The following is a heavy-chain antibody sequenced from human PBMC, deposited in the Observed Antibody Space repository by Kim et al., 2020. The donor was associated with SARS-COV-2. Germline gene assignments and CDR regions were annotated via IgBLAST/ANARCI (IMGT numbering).Heavy chain of an antibody. Sequence: GGSLRLSCAASGFTFSSYGMHWVRQAPGKGLEWVAVIWYDGSNKYYADSVKGRFTISRDNSKNTLYLQMNSLRAEDTAVYYCAKGGTTGARRHYYYGMDVWGQGTTVTVSS. CDR1: GFTFSSYG. V-gene: IGHV3-33*06. CDR2: IWYDGSNK. D-gene: IGHD1-1*01. CDR3: AKGGTTGARRHYYYGMDV. J-gene: IGHJ6*02.